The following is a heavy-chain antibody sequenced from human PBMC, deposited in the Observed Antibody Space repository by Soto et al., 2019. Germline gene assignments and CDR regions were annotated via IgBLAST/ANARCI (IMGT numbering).Heavy chain of an antibody. D-gene: IGHD2-15*01. CDR2: FDPEDGET. CDR3: VLFVGGGSSSPVH. V-gene: IGHV1-24*01. CDR1: GYTLTELS. J-gene: IGHJ4*02. Sequence: ASVKVSCKVSGYTLTELSMHWVRQAPGKGLEWMGGFDPEDGETIYAQKFQGRVTMTEDTSTDTAYMELSSLRSEDTAVYYCVLFVGGGSSSPVHWGQGTLVTVSS.